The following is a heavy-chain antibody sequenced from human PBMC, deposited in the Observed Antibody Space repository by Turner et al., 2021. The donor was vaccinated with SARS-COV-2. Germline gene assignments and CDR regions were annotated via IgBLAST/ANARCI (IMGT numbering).Heavy chain of an antibody. D-gene: IGHD6-13*01. V-gene: IGHV3-48*03. Sequence: EVQLVESGGGLVQPGGSLRLSCAASGFTFSSYEMNWVRQAPGKGLEWVSYISSSGSIIYYADSVKGRFTISRDNAKNSLYLQMNSLRAEDTAVYYCARDLVRYTSSWYGSDGDYYGMDVWGQGTTVTVS. J-gene: IGHJ6*02. CDR1: GFTFSSYE. CDR2: ISSSGSII. CDR3: ARDLVRYTSSWYGSDGDYYGMDV.